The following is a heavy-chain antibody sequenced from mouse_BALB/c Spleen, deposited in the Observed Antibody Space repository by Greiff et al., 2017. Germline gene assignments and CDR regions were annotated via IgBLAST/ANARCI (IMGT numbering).Heavy chain of an antibody. CDR2: ISSGGGST. V-gene: IGHV5-12-1*01. CDR3: ARQGDGDDGDAMDY. J-gene: IGHJ4*01. Sequence: EVQRVESGGGLVKPGGSLKLSCAASGFAFSSYDMSWVRQTPEKRLEWVAYISSGGGSTYYPDTVKGRFTISRDNAKNTLYLHMSSLKSEDTAMYYCARQGDGDDGDAMDYWGQGTSVTVSS. D-gene: IGHD2-2*01. CDR1: GFAFSSYD.